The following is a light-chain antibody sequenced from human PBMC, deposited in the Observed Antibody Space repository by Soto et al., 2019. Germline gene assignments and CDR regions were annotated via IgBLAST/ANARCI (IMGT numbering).Light chain of an antibody. CDR1: RSVSSSY. Sequence: EIVLTQSPGTLSLSPGERATLSCRASRSVSSSYLAWYQQKPGQAPRQLIYGASSRATGIPDRFSGSGSGTDFTLTITRLEPEDFAVYYWQHYRTSFCGGTRVEIK. J-gene: IGKJ4*01. V-gene: IGKV3-20*01. CDR2: GAS. CDR3: QHYRTS.